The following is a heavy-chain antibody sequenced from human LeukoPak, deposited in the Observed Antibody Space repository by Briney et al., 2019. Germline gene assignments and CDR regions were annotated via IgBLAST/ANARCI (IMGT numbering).Heavy chain of an antibody. CDR3: ARDPNGDYIGTFDM. Sequence: GGSLRLSCAASEFTFSTYGMSWVRQAPGRGLEWVSSISGSGGSTQYADSVQGRFAISRDNSKSVLYLQMNSLRAEDTAVYFCARDPNGDYIGTFDMWGRGTMVSVSS. V-gene: IGHV3-23*01. J-gene: IGHJ3*02. D-gene: IGHD4-17*01. CDR1: EFTFSTYG. CDR2: ISGSGGST.